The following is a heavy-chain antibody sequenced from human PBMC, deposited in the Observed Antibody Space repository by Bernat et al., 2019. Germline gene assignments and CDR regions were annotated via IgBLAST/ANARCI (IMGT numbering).Heavy chain of an antibody. J-gene: IGHJ5*02. V-gene: IGHV1-69*13. D-gene: IGHD3-10*01. CDR1: GYTFTSYG. CDR3: ARENKDYYGSGSYYANWFDP. Sequence: QVQLVQSGAEVKKPGASVNVSCKASGYTFTSYGISWVRQAPGQGLEWMGGIIPIFGTANYAQKFQGRVTITADESTSTAYMELSSLRSEDTAVYYCARENKDYYGSGSYYANWFDPWGQGTLVTVSS. CDR2: IIPIFGTA.